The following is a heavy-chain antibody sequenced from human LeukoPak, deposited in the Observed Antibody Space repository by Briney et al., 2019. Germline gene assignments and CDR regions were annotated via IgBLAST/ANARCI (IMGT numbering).Heavy chain of an antibody. J-gene: IGHJ4*02. CDR3: ARDRYSGGDGFDY. V-gene: IGHV7-4-1*02. Sequence: GASVKVSCKAAGYTFAKYAMNWVRQAPGQGLEWMGWINTNTGNPTYAQGFTGRFVFSLDTSVSTAYLQISSLKAEDTAVYYYARDRYSGGDGFDYWGQGTLVTVSS. D-gene: IGHD4-17*01. CDR1: GYTFAKYA. CDR2: INTNTGNP.